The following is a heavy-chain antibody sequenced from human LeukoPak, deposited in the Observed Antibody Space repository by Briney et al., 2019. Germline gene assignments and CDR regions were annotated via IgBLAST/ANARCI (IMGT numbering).Heavy chain of an antibody. J-gene: IGHJ6*03. CDR3: ARGEGCSTTTCYYYYYMDV. V-gene: IGHV1-2*02. CDR1: GYSFTGHY. Sequence: ASVKVSCKASGYSFTGHYMHWVRQAPGRGLEWMGWINCNSGATNYAQKSQGRVTMTRDTSISTAYMELSGLRSDDTAVYYCARGEGCSTTTCYYYYYMDVWGKGTTVTVSS. CDR2: INCNSGAT. D-gene: IGHD2-2*01.